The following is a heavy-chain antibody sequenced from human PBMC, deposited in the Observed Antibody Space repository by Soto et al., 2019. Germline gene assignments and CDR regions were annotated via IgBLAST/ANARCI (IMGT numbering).Heavy chain of an antibody. Sequence: GGSLRLSCAASGFTFSSYSMNWVRQAPGKGLEWVSSISSSSSYIYYADSVKGRFTISRDNAKNSLYLQMNSLRAEDTAVYYCARVIGYCSSTSCYYIDPWGQGTLVTVS. J-gene: IGHJ5*02. CDR3: ARVIGYCSSTSCYYIDP. CDR1: GFTFSSYS. D-gene: IGHD2-2*01. CDR2: ISSSSSYI. V-gene: IGHV3-21*01.